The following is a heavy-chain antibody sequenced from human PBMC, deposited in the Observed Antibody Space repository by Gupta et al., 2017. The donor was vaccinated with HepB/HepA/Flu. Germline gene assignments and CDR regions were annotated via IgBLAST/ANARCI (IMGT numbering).Heavy chain of an antibody. CDR2: IYYSGST. Sequence: QVQLQESGPGLVKPSETLSLTCTVSGGSISSYYWSWIRQPPGKGLEWIGYIYYSGSTNYNPSLKSRVTISVDTSKNQFSLKLSSVTAADTAVYYCARVLRSGWYRVFDYWGQGTLVTVSS. D-gene: IGHD6-19*01. V-gene: IGHV4-59*01. CDR1: GGSISSYY. J-gene: IGHJ4*02. CDR3: ARVLRSGWYRVFDY.